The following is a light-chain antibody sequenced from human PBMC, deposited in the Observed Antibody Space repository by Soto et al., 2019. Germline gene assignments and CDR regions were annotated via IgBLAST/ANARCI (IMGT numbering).Light chain of an antibody. Sequence: IQLTQSPSSLSASVGDRVTITCRASQDISSSLAWYQQKPGNAPKLLIYAASTLQRGVTSRFSGGGSGAHFTLTISSLQPEDSATYYCQQQWTFGQGTKLEIK. J-gene: IGKJ2*01. CDR3: QQQWT. CDR1: QDISSS. CDR2: AAS. V-gene: IGKV1-9*01.